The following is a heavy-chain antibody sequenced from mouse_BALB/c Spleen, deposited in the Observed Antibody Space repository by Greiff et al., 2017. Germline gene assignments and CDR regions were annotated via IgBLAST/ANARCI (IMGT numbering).Heavy chain of an antibody. D-gene: IGHD2-14*01. CDR3: ARTYYRYAFFDY. CDR1: GYTFTDYA. J-gene: IGHJ2*01. CDR2: ISTYYGNT. Sequence: VQLVESGPELVRPGVSVKISCKGSGYTFTDYAMHWVKQSHAKSLEWIGVISTYYGNTNYNQKFKGKATMTVDKSSSTAYMELARLTSDDSAIYYCARTYYRYAFFDYWGQGTTLTVSS. V-gene: IGHV1-67*01.